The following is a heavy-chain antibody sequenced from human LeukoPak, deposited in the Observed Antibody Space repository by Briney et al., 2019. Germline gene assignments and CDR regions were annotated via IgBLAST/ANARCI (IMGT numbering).Heavy chain of an antibody. J-gene: IGHJ4*02. Sequence: GASVKVSCKASGYTFTGYYMHWVRQAPGQGLEWMGIINPSGGSTSYAQKFQGRVTMTRDTSTSTVYMELSSLRSEDTAVYYCASIGTAAAGSDYWGQGTLVTVSS. D-gene: IGHD6-13*01. V-gene: IGHV1-46*01. CDR3: ASIGTAAAGSDY. CDR2: INPSGGST. CDR1: GYTFTGYY.